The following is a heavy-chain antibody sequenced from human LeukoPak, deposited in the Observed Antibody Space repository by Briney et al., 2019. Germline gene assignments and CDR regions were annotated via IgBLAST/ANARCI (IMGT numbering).Heavy chain of an antibody. CDR3: VCGSYGVEYYFDY. Sequence: GESLQISGKGSGYNFTSYWIGWGRPLPGKGLGWMGIIYPGDSDTRYSPSFQGQVTISADKSISTAYLQWSSLKASDTAMYYCVCGSYGVEYYFDYWGQGTLVTVSS. V-gene: IGHV5-51*01. J-gene: IGHJ4*02. CDR1: GYNFTSYW. CDR2: IYPGDSDT. D-gene: IGHD1-26*01.